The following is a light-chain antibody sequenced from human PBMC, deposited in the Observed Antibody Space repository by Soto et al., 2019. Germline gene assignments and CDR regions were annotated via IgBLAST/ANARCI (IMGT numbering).Light chain of an antibody. CDR3: QQCGSSPYT. CDR1: QSVSNKY. CDR2: GPS. J-gene: IGKJ2*01. Sequence: ETVLTQSPGTLSLSPGESATLSCRASQSVSNKYLVWYQQKPGQAPRLLIHGPSSMATGIPDRFSGSGSGTDFTLTINRLEPADSAVYYCQQCGSSPYTFGQGTKLEIK. V-gene: IGKV3-20*01.